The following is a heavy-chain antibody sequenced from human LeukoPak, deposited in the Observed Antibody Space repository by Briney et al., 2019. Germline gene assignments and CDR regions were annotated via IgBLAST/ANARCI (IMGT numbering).Heavy chain of an antibody. D-gene: IGHD2-15*01. V-gene: IGHV3-23*01. J-gene: IGHJ5*02. CDR3: AKTLEHYLLPHNWFDP. CDR2: ISGSGGST. CDR1: GFTFSSYA. Sequence: QPGGSLRLSCAASGFTFSSYAMSWVRQAPGKGLEWVSAISGSGGSTYYADSVKGRFTISRDNSKNTLFLQMNSLRAEDTAVYYCAKTLEHYLLPHNWFDPWGQGTLVTVSS.